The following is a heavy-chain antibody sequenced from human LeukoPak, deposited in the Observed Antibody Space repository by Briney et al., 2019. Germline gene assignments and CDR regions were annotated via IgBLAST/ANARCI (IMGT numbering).Heavy chain of an antibody. D-gene: IGHD6-6*01. Sequence: PSETLSLTCTVSGGSISSDYWSGIRQPPGKGREGSAYIYISGSTDYNPSLKSRVTISVDTSKNQFSLKLSCVSAADTAVYYCARHFRSAASQRAFDSWGQGTLVTVSS. CDR3: ARHFRSAASQRAFDS. CDR1: GGSISSDY. J-gene: IGHJ4*02. CDR2: IYISGST. V-gene: IGHV4-4*08.